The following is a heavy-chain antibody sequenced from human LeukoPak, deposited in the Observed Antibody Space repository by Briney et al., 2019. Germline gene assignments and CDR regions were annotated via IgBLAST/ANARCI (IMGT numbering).Heavy chain of an antibody. J-gene: IGHJ4*02. V-gene: IGHV1-2*02. Sequence: ASVKVSCKASGYTFTGYYMHWVRQAPGQGLEWMGWINPNSGGTNYAQKFQGRVTMTRDTSISTAYMELSRLRSDDTAVYYCARQRIAAADTGYFDYWGQGTLVTVSS. D-gene: IGHD6-13*01. CDR2: INPNSGGT. CDR1: GYTFTGYY. CDR3: ARQRIAAADTGYFDY.